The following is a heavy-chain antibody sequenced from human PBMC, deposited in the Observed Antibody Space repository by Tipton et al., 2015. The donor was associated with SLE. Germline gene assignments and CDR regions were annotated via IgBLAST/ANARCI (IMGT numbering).Heavy chain of an antibody. CDR1: GYNFINYG. J-gene: IGHJ4*02. Sequence: QLVQSGGEVRKPGASVKVSCKTSGYNFINYGISWVRQAPGQGLEWMGWISAKNGDTKYAQRFQGRVTMTTDTSTSTTFMVLMSPRSDDTAIYYCARECSGTGCFDYWGQGMLVTVSS. D-gene: IGHD3-10*02. CDR3: ARECSGTGCFDY. V-gene: IGHV1-18*01. CDR2: ISAKNGDT.